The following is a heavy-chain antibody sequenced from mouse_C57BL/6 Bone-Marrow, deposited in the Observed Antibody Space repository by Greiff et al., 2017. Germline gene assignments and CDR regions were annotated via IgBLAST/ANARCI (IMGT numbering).Heavy chain of an antibody. CDR2: IDPSDSYT. Sequence: VQLQQPGAELVKPGASVKLSCKASGYTFTSYWMRWVKQRPGQGLEWIGEIDPSDSYTNYNQKFKGKATLTVDTSSSTAYMQLSSLTSEVSSFYYCANYYGSSYGDYWGQGTTLTVSS. CDR1: GYTFTSYW. V-gene: IGHV1-50*01. J-gene: IGHJ2*01. CDR3: ANYYGSSYGDY. D-gene: IGHD1-1*01.